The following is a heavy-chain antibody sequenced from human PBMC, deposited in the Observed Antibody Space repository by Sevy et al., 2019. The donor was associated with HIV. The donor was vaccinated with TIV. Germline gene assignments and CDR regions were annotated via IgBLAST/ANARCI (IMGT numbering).Heavy chain of an antibody. D-gene: IGHD3-22*01. CDR1: GYTFTSYG. CDR2: ISAYIGNT. J-gene: IGHJ4*02. Sequence: ASVKVSCKASGYTFTSYGISWVRQAPGQGLEWMGWISAYIGNTYYAQKLQGRVTMTTDTSTSTAYMELRSLRSDDTAVYYCARDLGGYCDSSVHYPIDYWGQGTLVTVS. V-gene: IGHV1-18*01. CDR3: ARDLGGYCDSSVHYPIDY.